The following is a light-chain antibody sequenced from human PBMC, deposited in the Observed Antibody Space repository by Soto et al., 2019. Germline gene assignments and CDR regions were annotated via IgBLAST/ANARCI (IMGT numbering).Light chain of an antibody. CDR3: SSYAGSNNLG. CDR1: SSDVGGYNY. J-gene: IGLJ2*01. V-gene: IGLV2-8*01. Sequence: QSALTQPPSASGSTGQAGTISCTGTSSDVGGYNYVSWYQQHPGKAPKLMIYEVSKRPSGVPDRFSGSKSGNTASLTVSGLQAEDEADYYCSSYAGSNNLGFGGGTKLTVL. CDR2: EVS.